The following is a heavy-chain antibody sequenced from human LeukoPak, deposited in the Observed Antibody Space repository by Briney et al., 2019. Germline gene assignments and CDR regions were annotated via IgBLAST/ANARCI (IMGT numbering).Heavy chain of an antibody. Sequence: GGSLRLSCAASGFTFSTYWMSWVRQAPGKGLEWVANIKQDGSDKFYADSMKGRFTISRDNAKNSVYLQMNSPRAEDTAVYYCAKAGDSTAYWGQGTLVTVSS. V-gene: IGHV3-7*01. CDR3: AKAGDSTAY. CDR2: IKQDGSDK. D-gene: IGHD2-2*01. J-gene: IGHJ4*02. CDR1: GFTFSTYW.